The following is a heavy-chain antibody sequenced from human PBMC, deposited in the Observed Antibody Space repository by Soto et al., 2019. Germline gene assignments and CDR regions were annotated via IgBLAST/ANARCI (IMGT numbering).Heavy chain of an antibody. CDR3: ARGGGWYVWFDP. D-gene: IGHD6-19*01. CDR2: INAGNGNK. Sequence: ASVKVSCKASGYTFAGYYMHWVLQAPGQRLEWMGWINAGNGNKKYSQKFQGRVTITRDTSASTAYMELSSLRSEDTAVYYCARGGGWYVWFDPWGQGTLVTVSS. V-gene: IGHV1-3*01. CDR1: GYTFAGYY. J-gene: IGHJ5*02.